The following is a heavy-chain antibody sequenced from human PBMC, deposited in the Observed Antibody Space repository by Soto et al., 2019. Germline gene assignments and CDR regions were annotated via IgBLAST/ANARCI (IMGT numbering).Heavy chain of an antibody. D-gene: IGHD3-10*01. J-gene: IGHJ6*02. CDR3: AKGPDHPTSFYGYYGMDV. Sequence: PGGSLRLSCAASGFTFSSYAMSWVRQAPWKGLEWVSAISGSGGSTYYADSVKGRFTISRDNSKNTLYLQMNSLRAEDTAVYYCAKGPDHPTSFYGYYGMDVWGQGTTVTVSS. CDR1: GFTFSSYA. CDR2: ISGSGGST. V-gene: IGHV3-23*01.